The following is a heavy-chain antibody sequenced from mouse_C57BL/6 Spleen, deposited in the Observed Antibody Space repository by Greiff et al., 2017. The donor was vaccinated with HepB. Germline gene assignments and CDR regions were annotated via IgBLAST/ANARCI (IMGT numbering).Heavy chain of an antibody. Sequence: EVQLVESGPGLVKPSQSLSLTCSVTGYSITSGYYWNWIRQFPGNKLEWMGYISYDGSNNSNPSLKNRISITRDTSKNQFFLTLNSVTTEDTATYYCARCDGYYEDYWGQGTTLTVSS. CDR3: ARCDGYYEDY. J-gene: IGHJ2*01. CDR1: GYSITSGYY. V-gene: IGHV3-6*01. D-gene: IGHD2-3*01. CDR2: ISYDGSN.